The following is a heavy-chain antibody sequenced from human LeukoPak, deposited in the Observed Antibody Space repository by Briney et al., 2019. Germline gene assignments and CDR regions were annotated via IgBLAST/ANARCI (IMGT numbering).Heavy chain of an antibody. Sequence: GGSLRLSCAASGFTFSSYGMHWVRQAPGKGLEWVAVIWYDGSNKYYADSVKGRFTVSRDNSKNTLYLQMNSLSAEDTAVYYCARDGPGGSSWYGPLDYWGQGTLVTVSS. CDR2: IWYDGSNK. J-gene: IGHJ4*02. D-gene: IGHD6-13*01. V-gene: IGHV3-33*01. CDR3: ARDGPGGSSWYGPLDY. CDR1: GFTFSSYG.